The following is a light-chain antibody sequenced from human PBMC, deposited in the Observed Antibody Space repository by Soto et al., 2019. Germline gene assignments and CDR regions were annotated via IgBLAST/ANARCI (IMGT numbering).Light chain of an antibody. V-gene: IGKV2-30*02. CDR1: QSLVHNNGNTY. Sequence: DVVMTQSPLSLPVTLGQPASISCRSSQSLVHNNGNTYLAWFQQRPGQSPRRLIYQVSNRDSGVPDRFSGSGSGTDFTLKISRVEAEDFGVYHCMQGTHGPHTFGQGT. CDR2: QVS. CDR3: MQGTHGPHT. J-gene: IGKJ2*01.